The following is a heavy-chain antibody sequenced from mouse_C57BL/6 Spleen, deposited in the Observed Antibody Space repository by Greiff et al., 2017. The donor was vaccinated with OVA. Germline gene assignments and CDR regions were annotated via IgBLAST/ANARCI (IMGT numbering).Heavy chain of an antibody. V-gene: IGHV1-85*01. D-gene: IGHD2-4*01. Sequence: QVQLKQSGPELVKPGASVKLSCKASGYTFTSYDINWVKQRPGQGLEWIGWMYPRDGSAKYNEKFKGKATLTVDTSSSTEYMELHSLTSEDSAVYFCARQPIDYAFDDWGQGNTLADSS. J-gene: IGHJ2*01. CDR1: GYTFTSYD. CDR3: ARQPIDYAFDD. CDR2: MYPRDGSA.